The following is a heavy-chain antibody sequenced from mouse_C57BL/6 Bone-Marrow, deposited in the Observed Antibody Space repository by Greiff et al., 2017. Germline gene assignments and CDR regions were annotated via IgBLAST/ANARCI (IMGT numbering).Heavy chain of an antibody. J-gene: IGHJ3*01. CDR2: IDPSDSYT. V-gene: IGHV1-59*01. D-gene: IGHD4-1*01. CDR3: ARWDLLRCAY. Sequence: QVQLQQPGAELVRPGTSVKLSCKASGYTFTSYWMHWVKQRPGQGLEWIGVIDPSDSYTNYNQKFKGKAKLTVDTSSSTAYMQLSSLTSEDSAVYYCARWDLLRCAYWGQGTLVTVSA. CDR1: GYTFTSYW.